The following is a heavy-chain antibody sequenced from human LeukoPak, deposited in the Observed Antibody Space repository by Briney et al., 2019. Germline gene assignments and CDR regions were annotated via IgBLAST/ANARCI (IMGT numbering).Heavy chain of an antibody. Sequence: GGSLRLSCAASGFTFSSYAMSWVRQAPGKGLEWVSAISGSGGSTYYADSVTGRFTISRDNSKNTLYLQMNSLRAEDTAVYYCAKGPYYYGSGSPAPYYFDYWGQGTLVTVSS. CDR3: AKGPYYYGSGSPAPYYFDY. D-gene: IGHD3-10*01. CDR1: GFTFSSYA. CDR2: ISGSGGST. V-gene: IGHV3-23*01. J-gene: IGHJ4*02.